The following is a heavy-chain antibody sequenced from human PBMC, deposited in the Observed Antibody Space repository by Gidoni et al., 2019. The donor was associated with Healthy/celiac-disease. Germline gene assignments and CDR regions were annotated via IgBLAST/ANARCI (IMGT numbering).Heavy chain of an antibody. Sequence: EVQLLESGGGLVQPGWSLRLPCAASGFTFSSYAMSWVRQAPGKGLEWVSAISGSGGSTYYADSVKGRFTISRDNSKNTLYLQMNSLRAEDTAVYYCAKDRIAAAGRNYWGQGTLVTVSS. CDR2: ISGSGGST. J-gene: IGHJ4*02. CDR1: GFTFSSYA. CDR3: AKDRIAAAGRNY. V-gene: IGHV3-23*01. D-gene: IGHD6-13*01.